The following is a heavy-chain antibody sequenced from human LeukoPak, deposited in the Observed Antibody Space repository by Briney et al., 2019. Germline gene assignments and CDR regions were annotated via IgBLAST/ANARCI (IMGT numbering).Heavy chain of an antibody. Sequence: GGSLRLSCAASGFTVSNNYMSWVRQAPGKGLEWVSLNTGGTAYYADSVKGRFTISRDNSKNTLCLQMNALRAEDTALHYCARARHPWISGTYWYYFDYWGQGTPVTVSS. CDR1: GFTVSNNY. CDR2: NTGGTA. J-gene: IGHJ4*02. D-gene: IGHD3-10*01. V-gene: IGHV3-53*01. CDR3: ARARHPWISGTYWYYFDY.